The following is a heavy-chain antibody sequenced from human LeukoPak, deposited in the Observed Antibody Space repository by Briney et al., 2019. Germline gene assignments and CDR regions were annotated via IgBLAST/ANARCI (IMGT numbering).Heavy chain of an antibody. D-gene: IGHD1-14*01. CDR1: GFTFSSCG. J-gene: IGHJ4*02. CDR2: IGPTGTDR. CDR3: ATETIGRHYDY. V-gene: IGHV3-21*01. Sequence: GGSLRLSCAASGFTFSSCGFNWVRQAPGKGLEWVSSIGPTGTDRYYADSVRGRFTISRDNAKSSMYLQMDSLRDEDTAVYYCATETIGRHYDYWGQGTLLTVSS.